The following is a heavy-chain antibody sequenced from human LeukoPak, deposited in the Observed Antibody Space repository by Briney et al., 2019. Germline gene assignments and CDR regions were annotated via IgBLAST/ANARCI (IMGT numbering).Heavy chain of an antibody. V-gene: IGHV3-48*03. J-gene: IGHJ4*02. CDR2: ISSSGSTI. CDR1: GFTFSSYE. CDR3: ARREKGDDH. D-gene: IGHD3-16*01. Sequence: GGSLRLSCAASGFTFSSYEMNWIRQAPGKGLEWVSYISSSGSTIYYADSVKGRFAISRDNAKNTLYLQMNSLRAEDTAVYYYARREKGDDHWGQGTLVTVSS.